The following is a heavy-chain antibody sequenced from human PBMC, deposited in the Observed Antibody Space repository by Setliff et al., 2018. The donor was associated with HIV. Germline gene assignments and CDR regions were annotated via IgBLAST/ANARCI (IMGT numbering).Heavy chain of an antibody. CDR2: VYCSGNT. V-gene: IGHV4-39*01. CDR3: ASMIRGINSPIDF. D-gene: IGHD3-10*01. J-gene: IGHJ4*02. CDR1: SGSISGSNYY. Sequence: SSETLSLTCTVSSGSISGSNYYWGWLRQPPGKGLEWIGVVYCSGNTYYNPSLTSRVTISVDTSNNQFSLRLSSVTAADTAIYYCASMIRGINSPIDFWGQGTLVTVSS.